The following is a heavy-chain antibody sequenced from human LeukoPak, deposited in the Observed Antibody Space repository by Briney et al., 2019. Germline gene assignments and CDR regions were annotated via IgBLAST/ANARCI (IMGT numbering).Heavy chain of an antibody. V-gene: IGHV3-74*01. CDR3: ARDPSYYDSSGCDY. CDR1: GFTFSNYW. Sequence: GGSLRLSCAASGFTFSNYWMHWVRQAPGKGLVCVSRINSDGSSTSNADSVKGRFTISRDNAKNTLYLQMNSLRAEDTAVYYRARDPSYYDSSGCDYWGQGTLVTVSS. J-gene: IGHJ4*02. CDR2: INSDGSST. D-gene: IGHD3-22*01.